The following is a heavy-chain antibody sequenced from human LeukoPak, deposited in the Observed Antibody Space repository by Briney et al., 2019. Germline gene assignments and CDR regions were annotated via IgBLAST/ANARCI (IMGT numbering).Heavy chain of an antibody. D-gene: IGHD6-13*01. J-gene: IGHJ4*02. CDR2: IYYSGST. Sequence: SETLSLTCTVSGGSISSSNYYWGWIRQPPGKGLEWIGSIYYSGSTYYNPSLKSRVTISVDTSKNQFSLKLSSVTAADTAVYYCAGSSSSWYQVYWGQGTLVTVSS. CDR3: AGSSSSWYQVY. CDR1: GGSISSSNYY. V-gene: IGHV4-39*01.